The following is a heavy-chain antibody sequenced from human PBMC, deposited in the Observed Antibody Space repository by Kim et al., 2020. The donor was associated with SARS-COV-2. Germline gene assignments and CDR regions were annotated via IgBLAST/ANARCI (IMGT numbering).Heavy chain of an antibody. J-gene: IGHJ3*02. CDR3: ARGYEDIWGADAFDI. Sequence: YSQKFQGRVTITRDTSASTAYMELSSLRSEDTAVYYCARGYEDIWGADAFDIWGQGTMVTVSS. D-gene: IGHD3-3*01. V-gene: IGHV1-3*01.